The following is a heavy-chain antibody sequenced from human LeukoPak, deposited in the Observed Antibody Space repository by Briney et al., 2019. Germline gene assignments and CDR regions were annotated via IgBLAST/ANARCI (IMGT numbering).Heavy chain of an antibody. CDR2: IYYSGST. V-gene: IGHV4-39*07. CDR3: ARDGGYSNPYYYYYYYMDF. Sequence: SETLSLTCTVSGGSISSYYWGWIRQPPGKGLEWIGGIYYSGSTYYNPSLKSRVTISVDTSENHFSLKLSSVTAADTAVYYCARDGGYSNPYYYYYYYMDFWGKGTTVTVSS. CDR1: GGSISSYY. J-gene: IGHJ6*03. D-gene: IGHD4-11*01.